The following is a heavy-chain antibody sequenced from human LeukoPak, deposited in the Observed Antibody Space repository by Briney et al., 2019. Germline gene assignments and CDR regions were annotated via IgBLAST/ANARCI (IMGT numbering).Heavy chain of an antibody. CDR1: AGSISSSSYH. D-gene: IGHD2-2*02. V-gene: IGHV4-61*05. J-gene: IGHJ3*02. CDR3: AHLLYGDAFDI. CDR2: FYNSGST. Sequence: SETLSLTCTVSAGSISSSSYHWGWIRQPPGKGLEWIAYFYNSGSTNYNPSLKSRVIISVDTSKNQFSLKLSSLTAADTAVYYCAHLLYGDAFDIWGQGTLVTVSS.